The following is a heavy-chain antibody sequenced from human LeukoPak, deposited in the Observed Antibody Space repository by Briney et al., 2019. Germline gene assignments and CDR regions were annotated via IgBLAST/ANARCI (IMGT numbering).Heavy chain of an antibody. Sequence: GGSLRLSCAASGFTFSSYAMTWVRQAPGEGLQWVSGISGSGTSAYYADSVRGRFTISRDNSKNTLYLQMNSLRAEDTAVFYCAKDQTRTKYCSSTSCYSLDAFDIWGQGTMVTVSS. D-gene: IGHD2-2*01. V-gene: IGHV3-23*01. CDR2: ISGSGTSA. CDR1: GFTFSSYA. CDR3: AKDQTRTKYCSSTSCYSLDAFDI. J-gene: IGHJ3*02.